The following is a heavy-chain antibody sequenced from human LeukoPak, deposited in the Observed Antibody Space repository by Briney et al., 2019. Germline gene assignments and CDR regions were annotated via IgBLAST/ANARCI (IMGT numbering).Heavy chain of an antibody. CDR1: GFTFSSYS. CDR3: VREGLECSGSSCQRAAFDY. Sequence: GGSLRLSCAASGFTFSSYSMNWVRQAPGKGLEWVSYISSSSSTIYYADSVKGRFTISRDNAKNSLYLQMNGLRDEDTAVYYCVREGLECSGSSCQRAAFDYWGQGTLVTVSS. CDR2: ISSSSSTI. V-gene: IGHV3-48*02. D-gene: IGHD2-2*01. J-gene: IGHJ4*02.